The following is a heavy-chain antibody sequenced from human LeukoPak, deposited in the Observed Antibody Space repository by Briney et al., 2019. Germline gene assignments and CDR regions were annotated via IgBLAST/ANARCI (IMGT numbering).Heavy chain of an antibody. J-gene: IGHJ3*02. V-gene: IGHV5-51*01. CDR2: IYPGDSDT. Sequence: GESLKISCKGSGYSFTSYWIGWVRQMPGKGLEWMGIIYPGDSDTRYSPSFQGQVTISADKSISTAYLQWSSLKASGTAMYYCARGTPSYDFWSGYRKVPDAFDIWGQGTMVTVSS. CDR3: ARGTPSYDFWSGYRKVPDAFDI. CDR1: GYSFTSYW. D-gene: IGHD3-3*01.